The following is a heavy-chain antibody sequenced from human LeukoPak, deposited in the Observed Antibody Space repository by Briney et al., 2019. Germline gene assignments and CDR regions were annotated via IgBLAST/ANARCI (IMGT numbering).Heavy chain of an antibody. CDR1: GDSFATSW. D-gene: IGHD3-10*01. CDR2: VHATESSN. J-gene: IGHJ5*01. V-gene: IGHV5-51*01. Sequence: GESLKISCWCSGDSFATSWIGWVRQMPGKGLEWMGIVHATESSNRSSPSFEGQVTMSADKSISTVYLQWISLKASDTAMYYCARRVCVVRGSNWFDSWGQGTQVTVSS. CDR3: ARRVCVVRGSNWFDS.